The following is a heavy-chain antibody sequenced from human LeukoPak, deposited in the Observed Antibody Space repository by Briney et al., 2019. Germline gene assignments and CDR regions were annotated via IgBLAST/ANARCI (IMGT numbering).Heavy chain of an antibody. CDR3: AKGSDYYYYYMDV. J-gene: IGHJ6*03. Sequence: GGSLRLSCAASGFTFDDYAMHWVRQAPGKGLEWVSGISWNSGSIGYADSVKGRFTISRDNAKNSLYLQMNSLRAEDTALYYCAKGSDYYYYYMDVRGKGTTVTVSS. CDR2: ISWNSGSI. CDR1: GFTFDDYA. V-gene: IGHV3-9*01.